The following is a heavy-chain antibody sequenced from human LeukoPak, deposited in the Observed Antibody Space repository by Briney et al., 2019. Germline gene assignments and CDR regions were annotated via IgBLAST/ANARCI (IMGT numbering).Heavy chain of an antibody. CDR2: ISSSSSYI. Sequence: PSETLSLTCTVSGGSISSSSYYWGWVRQAPGKGLEWVSSISSSSSYIYYADSVKGRFTISRDNAKNSLYLQMNSLRAEDTAVYYCARDLHYDYVWGSYRYTFVYWGQGTLVTVSS. CDR1: GGSISSSSYY. J-gene: IGHJ4*02. D-gene: IGHD3-16*02. V-gene: IGHV3-21*01. CDR3: ARDLHYDYVWGSYRYTFVY.